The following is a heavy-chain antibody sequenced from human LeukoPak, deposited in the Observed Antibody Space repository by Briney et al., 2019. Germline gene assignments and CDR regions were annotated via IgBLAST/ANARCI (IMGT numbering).Heavy chain of an antibody. V-gene: IGHV4-4*07. CDR2: IYTSGST. J-gene: IGHJ3*02. CDR3: ARGSTQLLWFGELTAAFDI. D-gene: IGHD3-10*01. Sequence: KASETLSLTCTVSGGSISSYYWSWIRQPAGKGLEWIGRIYTSGSTNYNPSLKSRVSMSVDTSKNQCTLKLSSVTAADTAVYYCARGSTQLLWFGELTAAFDIWGQGTMVTVSS. CDR1: GGSISSYY.